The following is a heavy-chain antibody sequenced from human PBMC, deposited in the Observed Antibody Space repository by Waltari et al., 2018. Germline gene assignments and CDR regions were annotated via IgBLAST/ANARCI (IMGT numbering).Heavy chain of an antibody. Sequence: QVQLQQWGAGLLKPSETLSLTCAVYGGSFSGSYWSGILQPPGKGLEWIGEINHSGSTNYNPSLKSRVTISVDTSKNQFSLKLSSVTAADTAVYYCARGLGSTQDFDYWGQGTLVTVSS. CDR2: INHSGST. V-gene: IGHV4-34*01. CDR1: GGSFSGSY. CDR3: ARGLGSTQDFDY. J-gene: IGHJ4*02. D-gene: IGHD3-10*01.